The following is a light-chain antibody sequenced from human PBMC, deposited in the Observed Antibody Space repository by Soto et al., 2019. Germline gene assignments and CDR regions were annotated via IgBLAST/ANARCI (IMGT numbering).Light chain of an antibody. CDR3: HQRQSWPRT. Sequence: EIVLTQSPATLSSFPGXRVTLSCRASQYINTRLAWYQHRPGQAPRLLIYQTSIRAAGIPARFSASGSGTDFTLTISDVQPEDFALYYCHQRQSWPRTFGQGTKADIK. CDR1: QYINTR. J-gene: IGKJ1*01. V-gene: IGKV3-11*01. CDR2: QTS.